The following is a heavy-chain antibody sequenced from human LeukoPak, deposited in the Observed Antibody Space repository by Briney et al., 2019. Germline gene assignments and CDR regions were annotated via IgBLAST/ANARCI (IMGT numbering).Heavy chain of an antibody. J-gene: IGHJ4*02. V-gene: IGHV4-31*03. Sequence: SETLTLTCTVSGGSISSGGYYWSWIRQHPGKGLEWIGYNYYSGTTYYSPSLKSRAIISVDTSKNQFSLRLTSVTAADTAVYYCARASYDFWSGYYEHVDYWGQGTLVTVSS. CDR1: GGSISSGGYY. CDR2: NYYSGTT. CDR3: ARASYDFWSGYYEHVDY. D-gene: IGHD3-3*01.